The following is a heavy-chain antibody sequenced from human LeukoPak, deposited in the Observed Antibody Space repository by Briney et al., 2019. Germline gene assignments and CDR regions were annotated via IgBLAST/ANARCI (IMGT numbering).Heavy chain of an antibody. J-gene: IGHJ1*01. CDR2: ISGSGGST. Sequence: PGGSLRLSCAASGFTFSSYAMSWVRQAPGKGLEWVSAISGSGGSTYYADSVKGRFTISRDNAKNSLYLQMNSLRAEDTAVYYCARERAAAGTIQHWGQGTLVTVSS. D-gene: IGHD6-13*01. CDR1: GFTFSSYA. CDR3: ARERAAAGTIQH. V-gene: IGHV3-23*01.